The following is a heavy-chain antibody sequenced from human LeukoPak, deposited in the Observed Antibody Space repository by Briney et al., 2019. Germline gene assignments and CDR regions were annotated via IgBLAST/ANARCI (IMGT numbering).Heavy chain of an antibody. V-gene: IGHV3-33*01. CDR3: AAQPCSVGRCYLDY. CDR2: IWYDGGNK. Sequence: GGSLRLSCAASGFTFSSYGMHWVRQAPGKGLEWVAVIWYDGGNKYYADSVKGRFTISRDNSKNTLYLQMNSLRAEDTAVYYCAAQPCSVGRCYLDYWGQGTLVTVSS. CDR1: GFTFSSYG. D-gene: IGHD2-15*01. J-gene: IGHJ4*02.